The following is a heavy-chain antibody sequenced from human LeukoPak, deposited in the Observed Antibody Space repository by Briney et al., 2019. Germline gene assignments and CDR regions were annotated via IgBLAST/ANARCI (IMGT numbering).Heavy chain of an antibody. J-gene: IGHJ6*03. Sequence: PSETLSLTCTVSGGSISSYYRSWIRQPAGKGLEWIGRIYTSGSTNYNPSLKSRVTMSVDTSKNQFSLKLSSVTAADTAVYYCARSYSSSSSSNYYYYYMDVWGKGTTVTVSS. CDR2: IYTSGST. CDR3: ARSYSSSSSSNYYYYYMDV. D-gene: IGHD6-6*01. CDR1: GGSISSYY. V-gene: IGHV4-4*07.